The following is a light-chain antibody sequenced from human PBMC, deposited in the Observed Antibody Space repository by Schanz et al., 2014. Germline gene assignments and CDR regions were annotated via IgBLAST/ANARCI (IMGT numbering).Light chain of an antibody. J-gene: IGLJ3*02. CDR1: SSDIGNYDY. CDR2: DVG. Sequence: QSVLTQPASVSGSPGQSITISCTGTSSDIGNYDYVSWYRQHPGKAPKLIIYDVGDQPSGVSNRFSGSKSGNTASLTISGLQAEDEADYYCTSYISSSFFWVFGGGTKLTVL. V-gene: IGLV2-14*03. CDR3: TSYISSSFFWV.